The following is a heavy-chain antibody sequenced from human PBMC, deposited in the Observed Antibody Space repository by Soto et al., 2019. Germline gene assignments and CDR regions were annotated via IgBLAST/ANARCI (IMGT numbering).Heavy chain of an antibody. CDR3: AIVGGHALDY. Sequence: EVQLVESGGGLVKPGGSLRLSCAASGFTFSSYSMNWVRQAPGKGLEWVSSISSSSSYIYYADSVKGRFTISRDNAKNSLYLQMNSLRAEDTAVYYCAIVGGHALDYWGQGTLVTVSS. CDR1: GFTFSSYS. D-gene: IGHD5-12*01. J-gene: IGHJ4*02. V-gene: IGHV3-21*01. CDR2: ISSSSSYI.